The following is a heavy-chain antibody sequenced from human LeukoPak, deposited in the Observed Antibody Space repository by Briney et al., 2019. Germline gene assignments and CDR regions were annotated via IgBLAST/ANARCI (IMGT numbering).Heavy chain of an antibody. CDR1: GGSFSGYY. CDR3: ARSSGEAATTTTISRYFDY. J-gene: IGHJ4*02. CDR2: INHSGST. Sequence: PSETLSLTCAVYGGSFSGYYWSWIRQPPGKGLEWIGEINHSGSTNYNPSLKSRVTISVDTSKNQFSLKLSSVTAADTAVYYCARSSGEAATTTTISRYFDYWGQGTLVTVSS. V-gene: IGHV4-34*01. D-gene: IGHD5-24*01.